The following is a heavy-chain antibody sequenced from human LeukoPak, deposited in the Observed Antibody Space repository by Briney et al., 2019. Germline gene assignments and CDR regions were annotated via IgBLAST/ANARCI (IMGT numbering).Heavy chain of an antibody. CDR3: ARERYNYGPGEVDY. CDR2: IRYDGSNK. Sequence: GGSLRLSCAASGFTFSSYSMNWVRQAPGKGLEWVAFIRYDGSNKYYADSVKGRFTISRDNAKKSLYLQMDSLRAEDTAVYYCARERYNYGPGEVDYWGQGTLVTVSS. CDR1: GFTFSSYS. V-gene: IGHV3-33*08. D-gene: IGHD3-10*01. J-gene: IGHJ4*02.